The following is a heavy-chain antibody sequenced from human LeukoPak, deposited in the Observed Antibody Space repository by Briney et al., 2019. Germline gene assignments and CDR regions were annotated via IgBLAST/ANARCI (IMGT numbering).Heavy chain of an antibody. V-gene: IGHV3-74*01. J-gene: IGHJ1*01. Sequence: GGSLRLSCAASGFTFSRYWMHWVRQAPGKGLVWVSRIKSDGSTNYADSVKGRFIISRDNAKNTVSLQMNSLRAEDTGVYYCARAPAEIGGYYPEYFRHWGQGTLVTVSS. CDR3: ARAPAEIGGYYPEYFRH. CDR2: IKSDGST. D-gene: IGHD3-22*01. CDR1: GFTFSRYW.